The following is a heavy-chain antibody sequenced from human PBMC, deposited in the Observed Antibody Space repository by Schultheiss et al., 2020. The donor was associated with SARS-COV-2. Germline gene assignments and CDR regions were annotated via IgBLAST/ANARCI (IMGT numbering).Heavy chain of an antibody. CDR3: ARRSHCGGDCPTYYYYGMDV. D-gene: IGHD2-21*02. J-gene: IGHJ6*02. V-gene: IGHV4-59*08. Sequence: SETLSLTCVVSGGSISSYYWSWIRQPPGKGLEWIGEIYHSGSTNYNPSLKSRVTISVDKSKNQFSLKLSSVTAADTAVYYCARRSHCGGDCPTYYYYGMDVWGQGTTVTVSS. CDR2: IYHSGST. CDR1: GGSISSYY.